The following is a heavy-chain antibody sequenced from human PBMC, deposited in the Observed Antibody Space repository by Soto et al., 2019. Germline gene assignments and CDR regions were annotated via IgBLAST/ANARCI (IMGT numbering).Heavy chain of an antibody. CDR3: ARGRNIAAAGSYFDY. V-gene: IGHV4-34*01. D-gene: IGHD6-13*01. CDR2: INHSGST. Sequence: PSETLSHTCAVYGGYFIGYYWSWIRTPPGKGLEWIGEINHSGSTNYNPSLKSRVTISVDTSKNQFSLKLSSVTAADTAVYYCARGRNIAAAGSYFDYWGQGNLVTVSS. CDR1: GGYFIGYY. J-gene: IGHJ4*02.